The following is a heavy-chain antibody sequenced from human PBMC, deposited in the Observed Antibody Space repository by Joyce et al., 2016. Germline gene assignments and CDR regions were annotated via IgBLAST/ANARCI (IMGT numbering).Heavy chain of an antibody. CDR1: GFTVSSNS. Sequence: EVQLVESGGGLIQPGVSLRLSCAASGFTVSSNSSSWVRQAPGTGLEWVSIIFFDGNTHYADSVKGRFTISRDTSKNMVFLQMNSLRAEDTAIYFCARDNAHFDYWGQGSLVIVSS. CDR3: ARDNAHFDY. CDR2: IFFDGNT. J-gene: IGHJ4*02. V-gene: IGHV3-53*01. D-gene: IGHD2-8*01.